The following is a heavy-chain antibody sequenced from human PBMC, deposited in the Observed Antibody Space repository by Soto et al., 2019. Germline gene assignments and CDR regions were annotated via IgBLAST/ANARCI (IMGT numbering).Heavy chain of an antibody. CDR1: GFTFSSYA. CDR2: ISYDGSNK. J-gene: IGHJ4*02. CDR3: ARDLGVWVAAAGTQSDY. V-gene: IGHV3-30-3*01. Sequence: GGSLRLSCAASGFTFSSYAMHWVRQAPGKGLEWVAVISYDGSNKYYADSVKGRFTISRDNSKNTLYLQMNSLRAEDTAVYYCARDLGVWVAAAGTQSDYWGQGTLVTVSS. D-gene: IGHD6-13*01.